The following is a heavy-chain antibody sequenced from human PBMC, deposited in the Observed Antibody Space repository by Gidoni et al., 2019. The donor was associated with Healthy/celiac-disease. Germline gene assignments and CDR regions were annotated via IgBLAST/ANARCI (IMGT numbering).Heavy chain of an antibody. D-gene: IGHD6-19*01. Sequence: QAQLGQSRAEVKQPGSPLMVSCKAAAGTCSSYAISWGRQAPGEGLESMGGIIPIFGTANYGQKFQGRVTITADESTSTAYMELSSLRYEDAAVYYCASGAIAVAGHLNYWGQGTLVTVSS. CDR3: ASGAIAVAGHLNY. CDR2: IIPIFGTA. V-gene: IGHV1-69*12. CDR1: AGTCSSYA. J-gene: IGHJ4*02.